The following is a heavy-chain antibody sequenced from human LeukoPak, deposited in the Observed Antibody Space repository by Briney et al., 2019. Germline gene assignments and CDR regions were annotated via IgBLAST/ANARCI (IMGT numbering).Heavy chain of an antibody. CDR3: AKSRGDHQGFDY. V-gene: IGHV3-30*02. J-gene: IGHJ4*02. CDR1: GFTFSSYG. CDR2: IWYDGSNK. D-gene: IGHD3-10*01. Sequence: GGSLRLSCATYGFTFSSYGMHWVRQAPGKGLEWVTFIWYDGSNKIYADSVKGRFTISRDSSDNTLYLQMNSLRAEDTAVYYCAKSRGDHQGFDYWGQGTLVTVSS.